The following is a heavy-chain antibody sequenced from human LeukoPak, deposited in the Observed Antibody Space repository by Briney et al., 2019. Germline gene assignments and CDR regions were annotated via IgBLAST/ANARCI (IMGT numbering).Heavy chain of an antibody. CDR1: GFTFSSYA. J-gene: IGHJ4*02. CDR2: ISGSGSST. CDR3: AKGVAVASPYYFDY. D-gene: IGHD6-19*01. V-gene: IGHV3-23*01. Sequence: GPLRLSCAASGFTFSSYAMSWVRQAPGKGLEWVSPISGSGSSTYYADSVKGRFTISRDNSKNTLYLQMNSLRAEDTAVYYCAKGVAVASPYYFDYWGQGTLVTVSS.